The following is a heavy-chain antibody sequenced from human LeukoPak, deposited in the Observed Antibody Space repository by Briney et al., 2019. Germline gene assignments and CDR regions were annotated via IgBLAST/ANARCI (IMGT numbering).Heavy chain of an antibody. CDR1: GGTFSSYA. CDR3: ARGGVTYSGYDSGLLSFDY. D-gene: IGHD5-12*01. J-gene: IGHJ4*02. Sequence: SVKVSCKASGGTFSSYAISWVRQAPGQGLEWMGGIIPIFGTANYAQKFQGRVTITADESTSTAYMELRSLRSEDTAVYYCARGGVTYSGYDSGLLSFDYWGQGTLVTVSS. V-gene: IGHV1-69*13. CDR2: IIPIFGTA.